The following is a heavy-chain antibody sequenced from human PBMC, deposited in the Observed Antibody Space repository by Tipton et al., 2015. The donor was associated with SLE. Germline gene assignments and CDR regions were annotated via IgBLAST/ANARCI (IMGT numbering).Heavy chain of an antibody. CDR2: INHAAVT. J-gene: IGHJ3*02. D-gene: IGHD6-13*01. CDR3: TRRTASTAFDI. V-gene: IGHV4-34*01. CDR1: GGSFSGYY. Sequence: TLSLTCAVYGGSFSGYYWTWVRQSPGKGREGIGEINHAAVTDYNPSLKSRVKILVDTAKEQFSLKLSSVTAADTAVYYCTRRTASTAFDIWGQGTRVTVSS.